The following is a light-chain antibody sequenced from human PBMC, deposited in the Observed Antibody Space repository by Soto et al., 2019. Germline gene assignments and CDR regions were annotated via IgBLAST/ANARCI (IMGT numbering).Light chain of an antibody. Sequence: DIQMTQSPSTLSASVGDRVTITFRASQTIDSWLAWYQQRPGKPPNLLIYKASTLASGVPSRFSGSGSGTEFTLTINSLQPDDFATYYCQQYGGMWVFGQGTKVDI. V-gene: IGKV1-5*03. CDR2: KAS. CDR1: QTIDSW. CDR3: QQYGGMWV. J-gene: IGKJ1*01.